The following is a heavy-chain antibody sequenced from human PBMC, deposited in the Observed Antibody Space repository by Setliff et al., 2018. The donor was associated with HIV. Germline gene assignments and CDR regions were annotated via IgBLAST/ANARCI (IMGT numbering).Heavy chain of an antibody. V-gene: IGHV1-69*06. J-gene: IGHJ2*01. CDR2: IIPIFGTE. D-gene: IGHD6-6*01. Sequence: GASVKVSCKASGGSFSNYGISWVRQAPGQGLEWVGRIIPIFGTENYAQKFQGRVTITADKSTTTAYMDLNRLTSDDTAMYYCARGHSSSTNWFFDLWGRGTLVTSPQ. CDR3: ARGHSSSTNWFFDL. CDR1: GGSFSNYG.